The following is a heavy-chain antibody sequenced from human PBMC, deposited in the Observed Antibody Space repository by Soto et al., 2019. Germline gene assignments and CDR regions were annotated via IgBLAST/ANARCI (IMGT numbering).Heavy chain of an antibody. J-gene: IGHJ4*02. CDR2: IYYDGRT. V-gene: IGHV4-31*03. Sequence: QLHLQESGPGLVKPSQTLSLTCTVSGGSISSHSNYWSWIRQHPGKGLEWIGYIYYDGRTYFNPSLQSRLSMSVDTSENQFSLKLISLTAADTAVYFCARGNPIFDSSGLAFDYWGPGTLVTVSS. D-gene: IGHD3-22*01. CDR3: ARGNPIFDSSGLAFDY. CDR1: GGSISSHSNY.